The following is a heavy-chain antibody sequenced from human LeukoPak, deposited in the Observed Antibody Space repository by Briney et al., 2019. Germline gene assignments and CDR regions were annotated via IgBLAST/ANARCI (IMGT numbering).Heavy chain of an antibody. D-gene: IGHD3-22*01. CDR2: IHYSGTT. V-gene: IGHV4-59*01. CDR3: ARGQFYYDSSGLWV. Sequence: SKTLSLTCTVSGGSLINYYWSWIRQPPGKGLEWIGNIHYSGTTNYNPSLESRVTISVDTSKNQFSLKLSSVTAADTAVYYCARGQFYYDSSGLWVWGQGTLVTVSS. CDR1: GGSLINYY. J-gene: IGHJ4*02.